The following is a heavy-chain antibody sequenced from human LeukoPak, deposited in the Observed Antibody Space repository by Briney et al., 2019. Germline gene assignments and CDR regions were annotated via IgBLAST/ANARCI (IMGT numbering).Heavy chain of an antibody. CDR1: GGSFSGYY. V-gene: IGHV4-34*01. D-gene: IGHD2-2*01. CDR3: ARASVVVPAAMVYYYYGMDV. CDR2: INHSGST. J-gene: IGHJ6*04. Sequence: PSETLSLTCAVYGGSFSGYYWSWIRQPPGKGLEWIGEINHSGSTNYNPSLKSRVTISVDTSKNQFSLKLSSVTAADTTVYYCARASVVVPAAMVYYYYGMDVWGKGTTITVSS.